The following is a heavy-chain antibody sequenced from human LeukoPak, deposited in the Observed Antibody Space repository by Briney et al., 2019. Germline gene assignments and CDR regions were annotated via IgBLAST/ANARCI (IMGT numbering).Heavy chain of an antibody. CDR2: IYYSGST. V-gene: IGHV4-30-4*01. J-gene: IGHJ4*02. CDR1: GGSISSGDSY. CDR3: ASGYSGYDLTYYFDY. D-gene: IGHD5-12*01. Sequence: SETLSLTCTVSGGSISSGDSYWSWIRQPPGKGLEWIGYIYYSGSTYYNPSLKSRVTISVDTSKNQFSLKLSSVTAADTAVYYCASGYSGYDLTYYFDYWGQGTLVTVSS.